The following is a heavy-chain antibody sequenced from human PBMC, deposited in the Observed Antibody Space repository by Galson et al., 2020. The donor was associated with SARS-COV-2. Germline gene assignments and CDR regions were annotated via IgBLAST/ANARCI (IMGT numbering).Heavy chain of an antibody. Sequence: ASVKVSCKASGYTFTGYYMHWVRQAPGQGLEWMGRINPNSGGTNYAQKFQGRVTMTRDTSISTAYMELSRLRSDDTAVYYCALQGEGATLFDYWGQGTLVTVSS. J-gene: IGHJ4*02. V-gene: IGHV1-2*06. CDR1: GYTFTGYY. CDR2: INPNSGGT. D-gene: IGHD1-26*01. CDR3: ALQGEGATLFDY.